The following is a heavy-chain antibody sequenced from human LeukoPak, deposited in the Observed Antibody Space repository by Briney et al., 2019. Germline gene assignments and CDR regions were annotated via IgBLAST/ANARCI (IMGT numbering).Heavy chain of an antibody. CDR3: AKAERWRGLGYGDYCFDY. Sequence: PGGSLRLSCAASGFTFSSYGMHWVRQAPGKGLEWVAFIRCDGSNKYYADSVKGRFTISRDNSKNTLYLQMNSLRAEDTAVYYCAKAERWRGLGYGDYCFDYWGQGTLVTVSS. J-gene: IGHJ4*02. CDR2: IRCDGSNK. V-gene: IGHV3-30*02. D-gene: IGHD4-17*01. CDR1: GFTFSSYG.